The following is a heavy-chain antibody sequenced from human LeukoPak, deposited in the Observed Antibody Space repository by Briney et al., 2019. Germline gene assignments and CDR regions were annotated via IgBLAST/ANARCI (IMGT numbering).Heavy chain of an antibody. D-gene: IGHD3-10*02. CDR2: IGSDNKP. CDR1: GFTFSAYA. Sequence: GGSLRLSCEASGFTFSAYAMTWVRQAPGQGLEWVSSIGSDNKPHYSESVKGRFAISRDNSKSMLFLQLNSPRAEDTALYYCARYLHYYVAMDVWGQGTTVTVSS. CDR3: ARYLHYYVAMDV. J-gene: IGHJ6*02. V-gene: IGHV3-23*05.